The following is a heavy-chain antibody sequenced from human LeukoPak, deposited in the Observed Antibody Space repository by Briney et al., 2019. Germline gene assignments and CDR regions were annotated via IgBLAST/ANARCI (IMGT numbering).Heavy chain of an antibody. J-gene: IGHJ6*03. CDR1: GASISSGSYY. D-gene: IGHD1-26*01. CDR3: ARDRSGSYYYYYYMDV. CDR2: IYTSGST. V-gene: IGHV4-61*09. Sequence: MPSETLSLTCTVSGASISSGSYYWSWIRQPAGKGLEWIGHIYTSGSTNYNPSLKSRVTISVDTSKNQFSLKLNSVTAADTAVYYCARDRSGSYYYYYYMDVWGKGTTVTVSS.